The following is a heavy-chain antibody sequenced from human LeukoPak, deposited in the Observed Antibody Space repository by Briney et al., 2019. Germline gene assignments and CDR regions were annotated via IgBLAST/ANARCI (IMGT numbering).Heavy chain of an antibody. CDR2: ISAYNGST. CDR3: ARDRTTVVTQNDAFDI. J-gene: IGHJ3*02. Sequence: ASVKVSCKASGYTFTSYGISWVRQAPGQGLEWMGWISAYNGSTNYAQKLQGRVTMTTDTSTSTAYMELRSLRSDDTAVYYCARDRTTVVTQNDAFDIWGQGTMVTVSS. CDR1: GYTFTSYG. D-gene: IGHD4-23*01. V-gene: IGHV1-18*01.